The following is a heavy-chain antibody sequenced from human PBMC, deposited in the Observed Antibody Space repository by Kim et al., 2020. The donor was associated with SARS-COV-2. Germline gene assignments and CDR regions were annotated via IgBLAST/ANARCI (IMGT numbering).Heavy chain of an antibody. CDR1: GFTFSSYS. Sequence: GGSLRLSCAASGFTFSSYSMNWVRQAPGKGLEWVSSISSSSSYIYYADSVKGRFTISRDNAKNSLYLQMNSLRAEDTAVYYCASFFTIFGVVLNYHGMDVWGQGTMVTGSS. D-gene: IGHD3-3*01. CDR3: ASFFTIFGVVLNYHGMDV. J-gene: IGHJ6*02. CDR2: ISSSSSYI. V-gene: IGHV3-21*01.